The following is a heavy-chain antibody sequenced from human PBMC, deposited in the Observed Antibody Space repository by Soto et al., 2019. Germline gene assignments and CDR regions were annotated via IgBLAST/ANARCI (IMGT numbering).Heavy chain of an antibody. CDR2: IIPSFGAP. J-gene: IGHJ6*01. V-gene: IGHV1-69*06. D-gene: IGHD3-22*01. CDR1: GGTFSNYA. CDR3: AKSYDTSSYLFVRMDV. Sequence: QVQLVQSGAEVKKPGSSVKVSCKASGGTFSNYAISWVRQAPGQGLEWMGGIIPSFGAPNYAQKFQGRVTISADKSTSTAYMELSSLRSEDTAVYYCAKSYDTSSYLFVRMDVGGQGTTVTVSS.